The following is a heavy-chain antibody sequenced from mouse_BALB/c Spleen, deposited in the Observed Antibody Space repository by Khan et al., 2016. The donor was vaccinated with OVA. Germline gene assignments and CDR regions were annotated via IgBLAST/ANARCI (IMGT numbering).Heavy chain of an antibody. CDR2: ISTYYGDA. J-gene: IGHJ3*01. V-gene: IGHV1S137*01. CDR3: AGDGSRSLFAY. D-gene: IGHD1-1*01. Sequence: QVQLQQSGTELVRPGVSVKISCKGSGYTFTEYAMNWVKESHEKSLEWIGVISTYYGDARYNQKFKGKATLTVDKSSSTAYMELARLTSEDSAIYYGAGDGSRSLFAYWGQGTLVTVSA. CDR1: GYTFTEYA.